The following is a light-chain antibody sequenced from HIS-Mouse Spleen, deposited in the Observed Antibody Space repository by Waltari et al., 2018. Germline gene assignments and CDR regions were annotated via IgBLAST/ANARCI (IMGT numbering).Light chain of an antibody. CDR1: QDISNY. J-gene: IGKJ2*01. CDR2: DAS. V-gene: IGKV1-33*01. CDR3: QQYDNLPLYT. Sequence: DIQMTQSPSSLSASVGDRVTITCQASQDISNYLNRYQQKPGKAPKLLIYDASNLETGVPSRFSGSGSGTDFTFTISSLQPEDIATYYCQQYDNLPLYTFGQGIKLEIK.